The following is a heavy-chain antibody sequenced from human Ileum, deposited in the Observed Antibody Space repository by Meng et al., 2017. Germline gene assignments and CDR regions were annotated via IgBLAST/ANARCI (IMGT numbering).Heavy chain of an antibody. J-gene: IGHJ4*02. D-gene: IGHD3-16*01. Sequence: GGSLRLSGKALGYTFTSSWIAWVRQMPGKGLEWMGIIYPGDSQTIYRPSFQGQITISVDRSISTAYLQWSSLKASDTATYYCARHDKTVTNRGNFDYWGQGTLVTVSS. CDR3: ARHDKTVTNRGNFDY. V-gene: IGHV5-51*01. CDR2: IYPGDSQT. CDR1: GYTFTSSW.